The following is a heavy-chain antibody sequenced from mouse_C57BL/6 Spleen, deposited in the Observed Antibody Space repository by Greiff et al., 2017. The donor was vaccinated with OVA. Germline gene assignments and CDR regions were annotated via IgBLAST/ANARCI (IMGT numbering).Heavy chain of an antibody. CDR2: IDPSDSYT. CDR3: AKEGYFDV. CDR1: GYTFTSYW. J-gene: IGHJ1*03. V-gene: IGHV1-50*01. Sequence: QVQLKQPGAELVKPGASVKLSCKASGYTFTSYWMQWVKQRPGQGLEWIGEIDPSDSYTNYNQKLKGKATLTVDTSSSTAYMQLRSLTSEDSAVYYCAKEGYFDVWGTGTTVTVSS.